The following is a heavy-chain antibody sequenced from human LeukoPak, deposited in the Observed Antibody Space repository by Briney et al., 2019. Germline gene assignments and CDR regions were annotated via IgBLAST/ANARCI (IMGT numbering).Heavy chain of an antibody. D-gene: IGHD6-19*01. CDR3: ASSIEYSSGWYGRMPYDY. CDR2: ISAYNGNT. CDR1: GYTFNTYG. V-gene: IGHV1-18*01. J-gene: IGHJ4*02. Sequence: ASVKVSCKASGYTFNTYGITWARQAPGQGLEWMGWISAYNGNTNYAQKLQGRVTMTTDTSTSTAYMELRSLRSDDTAVYYCASSIEYSSGWYGRMPYDYWGQGTLVTVSS.